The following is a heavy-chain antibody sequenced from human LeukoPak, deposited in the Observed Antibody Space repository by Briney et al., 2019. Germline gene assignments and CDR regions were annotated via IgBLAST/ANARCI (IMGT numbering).Heavy chain of an antibody. V-gene: IGHV6-1*01. Sequence: SQTLSLTCAISGDSVSSDTAAWHWIRQSPSRGLQWLGGTYYKSKWYNDYAISVKGRISITPDTSKNQFSLLLNSVTPEDTAVYYCARGSSGGRLAYWGQGTLVTVSS. J-gene: IGHJ4*02. D-gene: IGHD6-19*01. CDR1: GDSVSSDTAA. CDR2: TYYKSKWYN. CDR3: ARGSSGGRLAY.